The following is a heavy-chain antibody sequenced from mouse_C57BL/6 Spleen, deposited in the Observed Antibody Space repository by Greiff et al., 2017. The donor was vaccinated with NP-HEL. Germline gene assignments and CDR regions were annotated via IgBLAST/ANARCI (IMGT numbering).Heavy chain of an antibody. J-gene: IGHJ4*01. CDR2: ISNGGGST. CDR3: ARGLSGLDY. CDR1: GFTFSDYY. Sequence: EVKLVESGGGLVQPGGSLKLSCAASGFTFSDYYMYWVRQTPEKRLEWVAYISNGGGSTYYPDTVKGRFTISRDNAKNTLYLQMSRLKSEDTAMYYCARGLSGLDYWGQGTSVTVSS. V-gene: IGHV5-12*01.